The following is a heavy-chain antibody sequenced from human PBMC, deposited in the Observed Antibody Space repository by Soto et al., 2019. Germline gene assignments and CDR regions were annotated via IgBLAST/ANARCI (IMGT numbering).Heavy chain of an antibody. V-gene: IGHV4-38-2*01. CDR2: IYHTGST. D-gene: IGHD6-13*01. CDR1: GYSIRSGYY. J-gene: IGHJ6*02. Sequence: PSETLSLTCVVSGYSIRSGYYWGWIRQPPGKGLEWIGSIYHTGSTYFNPSLKSRVTISVDTSKNQLSLKLSSVTAADSAVYYCARAPATGTSPVYYGLDVWGQGTTVTV. CDR3: ARAPATGTSPVYYGLDV.